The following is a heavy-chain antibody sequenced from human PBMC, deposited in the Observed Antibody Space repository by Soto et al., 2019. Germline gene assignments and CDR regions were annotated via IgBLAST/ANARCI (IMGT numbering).Heavy chain of an antibody. Sequence: GASVKVSCKASGYSFTTHSMHWVRQAPGQRLEWMGWINAGNGNTKYSQKFQGRVTITRDTSASTAYMELSSLISEDTAIYYCARSSGGNFGIIIEGSNWFDPWGQGTLVTVSS. D-gene: IGHD3-3*01. CDR3: ARSSGGNFGIIIEGSNWFDP. J-gene: IGHJ5*02. CDR2: INAGNGNT. V-gene: IGHV1-3*01. CDR1: GYSFTTHS.